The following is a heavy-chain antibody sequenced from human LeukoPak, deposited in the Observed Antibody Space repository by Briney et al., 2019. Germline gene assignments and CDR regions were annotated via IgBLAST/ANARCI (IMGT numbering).Heavy chain of an antibody. D-gene: IGHD3-9*01. CDR1: GFIFRNYA. V-gene: IGHV3-23*01. J-gene: IGHJ4*02. Sequence: GGSLRLSCAASGFIFRNYAMSWVRQAPGKGLEWVSAITGSGDTTYYADSVKSRFTVSRDNSKNTLYVEMNTLRAEDTAVYYCAKWGGYDILTGYYVSDFWGQGTLVTVSS. CDR2: ITGSGDTT. CDR3: AKWGGYDILTGYYVSDF.